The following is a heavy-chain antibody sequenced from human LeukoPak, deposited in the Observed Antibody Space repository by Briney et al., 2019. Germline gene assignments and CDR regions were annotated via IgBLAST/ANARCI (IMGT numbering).Heavy chain of an antibody. D-gene: IGHD6-6*01. CDR2: ISDDSTST. CDR3: AKRVPYSTSSVYFDH. J-gene: IGHJ4*02. CDR1: GFTVSSNY. Sequence: PGGSLRLSCAASGFTVSSNYMSWVRQAPGKGLEWISAISDDSTSTYYADSVKGRFTISRDNFKNTLYLQMNSLRAEDTAIYYCAKRVPYSTSSVYFDHWGQGTLVTVSS. V-gene: IGHV3-23*01.